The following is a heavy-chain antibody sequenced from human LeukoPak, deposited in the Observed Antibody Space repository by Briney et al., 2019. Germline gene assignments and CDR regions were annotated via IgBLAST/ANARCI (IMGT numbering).Heavy chain of an antibody. CDR1: GGSISSGSYY. D-gene: IGHD2-2*02. J-gene: IGHJ4*02. Sequence: SQALSLTCTVSGGSISSGSYYWSWIRQPAGKGLEWIRRIYTSGSTNYNPSLKSRVTISVDTSKNQFSLKLSSVTAADTAVYYCASSDCSSTSCYTGILDYWGQGTLVTVSS. V-gene: IGHV4-61*02. CDR2: IYTSGST. CDR3: ASSDCSSTSCYTGILDY.